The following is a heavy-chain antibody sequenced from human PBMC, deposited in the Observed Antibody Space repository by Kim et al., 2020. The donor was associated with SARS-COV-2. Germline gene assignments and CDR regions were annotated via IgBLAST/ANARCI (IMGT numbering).Heavy chain of an antibody. Sequence: GGSLRLSCAASGFTFSSYGMSWVRQAPGKGLEWILGISASGGNMYFAESVRGRFTISRDNSLNTLYLQMSSLRSEDAAVYYCAKDRDYSSSWYDYFYHPLGVWGQGTTVTVSS. D-gene: IGHD6-13*01. CDR2: ISASGGNM. CDR1: GFTFSSYG. CDR3: AKDRDYSSSWYDYFYHPLGV. J-gene: IGHJ6*01. V-gene: IGHV3-23*01.